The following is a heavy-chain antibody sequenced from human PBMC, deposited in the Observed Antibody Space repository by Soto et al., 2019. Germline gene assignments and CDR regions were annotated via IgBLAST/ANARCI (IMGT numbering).Heavy chain of an antibody. CDR2: MNPSNGNT. Sequence: ASVKVSCKASGYTFTTYDVSWVRQASGQGLEWMGWMNPSNGNTGYAQKFQGRVTMTRNTSISTVYMELSGLRPDDTAVYYCARRKERSGPHYFDYRGQGTRVTVS. D-gene: IGHD6-25*01. J-gene: IGHJ4*02. CDR3: ARRKERSGPHYFDY. V-gene: IGHV1-8*02. CDR1: GYTFTTYD.